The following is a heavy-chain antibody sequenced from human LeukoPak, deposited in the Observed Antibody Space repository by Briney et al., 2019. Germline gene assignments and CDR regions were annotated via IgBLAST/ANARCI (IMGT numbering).Heavy chain of an antibody. J-gene: IGHJ5*02. V-gene: IGHV3-66*01. CDR3: ARDRRDGSPFDP. D-gene: IGHD2-15*01. CDR2: IYSCGST. Sequence: GGSLRLSCAASGFTVSSNYMSWVRQAPGKGLEWVSVIYSCGSTYYADSVKGRFTISRDNSKNTLYLQMNSLRAEDTAVYYCARDRRDGSPFDPWGQGTLVTVSS. CDR1: GFTVSSNY.